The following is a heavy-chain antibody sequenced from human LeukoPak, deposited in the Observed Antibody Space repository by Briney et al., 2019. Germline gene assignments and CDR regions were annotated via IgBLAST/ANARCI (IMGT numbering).Heavy chain of an antibody. V-gene: IGHV3-21*01. Sequence: GGSLRLSCAASGFTFSSYSMNWVRQAPGKGLQWVSSISSSSSYIYYADSVKGRFTISRDNAKNSLYLQMNSLRAEDTAVYYCARDIHNWKGTDYYYYGMDVWGKGTTVTVSS. D-gene: IGHD1-1*01. CDR2: ISSSSSYI. J-gene: IGHJ6*04. CDR1: GFTFSSYS. CDR3: ARDIHNWKGTDYYYYGMDV.